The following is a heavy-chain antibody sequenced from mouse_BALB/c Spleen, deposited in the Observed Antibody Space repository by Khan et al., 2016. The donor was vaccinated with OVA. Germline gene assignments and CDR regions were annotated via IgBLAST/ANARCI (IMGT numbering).Heavy chain of an antibody. J-gene: IGHJ2*01. Sequence: VQLQQSGAELVKPGASVKLSCTASGFNIKDTYMHWVKQRPEQGLEWIGRIDPANGNTKYDPNFPSKATITSDTYSNTAYLQLSSLTSEDTAVYYCARKDYRYDDYFDYWGQGTTLTVSS. CDR2: IDPANGNT. V-gene: IGHV14-3*02. CDR1: GFNIKDTY. D-gene: IGHD2-14*01. CDR3: ARKDYRYDDYFDY.